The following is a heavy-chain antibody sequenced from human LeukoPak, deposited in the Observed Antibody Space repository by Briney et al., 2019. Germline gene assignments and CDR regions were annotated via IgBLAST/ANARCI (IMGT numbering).Heavy chain of an antibody. D-gene: IGHD3-22*01. V-gene: IGHV4-31*03. Sequence: PSHTLSLTCTVSGGSISSGGYYWSWIRQHPGKGLEWIGYIYYSGSTYYNPSLKSRVAISVDTSKNQFSLKLSSVTAADTAVYYCARGDNYYDSHLLFDYWGQGTLVTVSS. CDR2: IYYSGST. CDR1: GGSISSGGYY. J-gene: IGHJ4*02. CDR3: ARGDNYYDSHLLFDY.